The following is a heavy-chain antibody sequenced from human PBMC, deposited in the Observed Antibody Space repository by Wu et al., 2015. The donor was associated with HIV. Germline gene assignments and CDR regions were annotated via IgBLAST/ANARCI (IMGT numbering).Heavy chain of an antibody. CDR3: ARDLARETMIRDRPRYGLDA. Sequence: QAQLMQSGAEVKKPGSSVKVSCKASGATFISYTITWVRQAPGQGLEWMGGFIPMFGTANYAQKFQGRLTITTDESTATGYMELSSLRSEDTAVYFCARDLARETMIRDRPRYGLDAWGQGTTVTVS. D-gene: IGHD3-10*02. J-gene: IGHJ6*02. CDR2: FIPMFGTA. CDR1: GATFISYT. V-gene: IGHV1-69*05.